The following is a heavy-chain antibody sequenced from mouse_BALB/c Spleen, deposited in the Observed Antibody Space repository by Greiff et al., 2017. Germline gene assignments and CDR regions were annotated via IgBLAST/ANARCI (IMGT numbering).Heavy chain of an antibody. D-gene: IGHD2-4*01. Sequence: EVQLQESGAELVKPGASVKLSCTASGFNIKDTYMHWVKQRPEQGLEWIGRIDPANGNTKYDPKFQGKATITADTSSNTAYLQLSSLTSEDTAVYYCARWGLRREFAYWGQGTLVTVSA. CDR2: IDPANGNT. CDR3: ARWGLRREFAY. J-gene: IGHJ3*01. CDR1: GFNIKDTY. V-gene: IGHV14-3*02.